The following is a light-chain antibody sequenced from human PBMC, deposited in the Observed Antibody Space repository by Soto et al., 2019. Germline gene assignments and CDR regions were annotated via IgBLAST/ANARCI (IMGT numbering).Light chain of an antibody. CDR3: QQYIDWPPYT. CDR1: QTVSRS. V-gene: IGKV3-15*01. CDR2: GAS. Sequence: EVVLTQSPATLSVSPGERATLSCRASQTVSRSLAWYQQKPGQAPRRLIYGASTRATGIPVRFSGSGSGTAFAFTISSLQSEEFAVYYCQQYIDWPPYTFGQGTKVEIK. J-gene: IGKJ2*01.